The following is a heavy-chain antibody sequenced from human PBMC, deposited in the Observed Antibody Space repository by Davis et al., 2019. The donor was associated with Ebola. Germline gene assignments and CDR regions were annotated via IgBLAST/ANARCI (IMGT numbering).Heavy chain of an antibody. D-gene: IGHD3-10*01. CDR3: ARHPTIWFGDRGWFDT. Sequence: ASVPVSCKASGYTFTGYYMHWVRQAPGQGLEWMGRINPNSGGTNYAQKFQGRVTMTRDTSISTAYMELSSLRSEDTAVYYWARHPTIWFGDRGWFDTWGQGTLVTVSS. J-gene: IGHJ5*02. CDR1: GYTFTGYY. V-gene: IGHV1-2*06. CDR2: INPNSGGT.